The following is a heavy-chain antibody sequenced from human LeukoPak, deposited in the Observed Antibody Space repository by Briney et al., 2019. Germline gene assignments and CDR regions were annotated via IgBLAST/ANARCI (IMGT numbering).Heavy chain of an antibody. D-gene: IGHD3-22*01. Sequence: SVKVSCKASGYSFADYYMHWVRQAPGQGLEWMGGIIPIFGTANYAQKFQGRVTITADESTSTAYMELSSLRSEDTAVYYCARALRDDSSGYYCDYWGQGTLVTVSS. CDR1: GYSFADYY. V-gene: IGHV1-69*13. CDR2: IIPIFGTA. CDR3: ARALRDDSSGYYCDY. J-gene: IGHJ4*02.